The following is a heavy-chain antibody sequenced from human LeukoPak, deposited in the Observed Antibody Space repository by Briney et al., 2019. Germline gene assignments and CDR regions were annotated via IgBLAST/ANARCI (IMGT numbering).Heavy chain of an antibody. D-gene: IGHD3-10*01. Sequence: SETLSLTCTVSGYSISSGYYWGWIRQPPGKGLEWIGSIYHSGSTYYNPSLKSRVTISVDTSKNQFSLKLSSVTAADTAVYYCARRGSGSYYNYYFDYWGQGTLVTVSS. V-gene: IGHV4-38-2*02. CDR1: GYSISSGYY. CDR2: IYHSGST. CDR3: ARRGSGSYYNYYFDY. J-gene: IGHJ4*02.